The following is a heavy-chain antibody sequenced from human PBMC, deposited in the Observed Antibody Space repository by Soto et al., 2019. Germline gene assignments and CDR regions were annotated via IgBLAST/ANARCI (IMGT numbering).Heavy chain of an antibody. Sequence: PGGSLRLSCAASGFTFSSYGMHWVRQAPGKGLEWVAVISYDGSNKYYADSVKGRFTISRDNSKNTLYLQMNSLRAEDTAVYYCAKSHGFGGGYNDYWGQGTLVTVSS. J-gene: IGHJ4*02. D-gene: IGHD3-10*01. CDR3: AKSHGFGGGYNDY. CDR2: ISYDGSNK. CDR1: GFTFSSYG. V-gene: IGHV3-30*18.